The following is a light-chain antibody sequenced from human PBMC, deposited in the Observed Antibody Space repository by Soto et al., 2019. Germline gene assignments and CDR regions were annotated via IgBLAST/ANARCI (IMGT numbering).Light chain of an antibody. J-gene: IGLJ2*01. V-gene: IGLV2-23*01. CDR2: EGS. Sequence: QSALTQPASVSRSPGQSITISCTGTSSDVGSYNLVSWYQHHPGKAPKLMIYEGSNRPSGVSNRFSGSKSGNTGSLTISGLQAEDEADYYCSSYAGAVVFCGGTKLTVL. CDR3: SSYAGAVV. CDR1: SSDVGSYNL.